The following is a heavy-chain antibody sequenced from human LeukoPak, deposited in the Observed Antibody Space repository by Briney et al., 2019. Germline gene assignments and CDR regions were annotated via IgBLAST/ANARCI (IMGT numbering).Heavy chain of an antibody. V-gene: IGHV3-23*01. J-gene: IGHJ6*03. CDR2: ISGSGGST. D-gene: IGHD2-15*01. Sequence: GGSLRLSCAASGFTFSSYAMSWVRQAPGKGLEWVSAISGSGGSTYYADSVKGRFTTSRDNSKNTLYLQMNSLRAEDTAVYYCAKHIVVVVAAQDLYYMDVWGKGTTVTVSS. CDR3: AKHIVVVVAAQDLYYMDV. CDR1: GFTFSSYA.